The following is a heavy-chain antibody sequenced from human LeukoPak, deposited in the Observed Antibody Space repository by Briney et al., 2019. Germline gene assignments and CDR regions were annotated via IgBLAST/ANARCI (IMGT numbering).Heavy chain of an antibody. CDR3: AKDDDFWSGYPIPFDY. J-gene: IGHJ4*02. CDR1: GFTFSNYG. CDR2: IRYDGSNK. V-gene: IGHV3-30*02. Sequence: PGGSLRLSCAASGFTFSNYGMHWVRQAPGKGLEWVAFIRYDGSNKYYADSVKGRFTISRDNSKNTLYLQMNSLRAEDTAIYYCAKDDDFWSGYPIPFDYWGQGTLVTVSS. D-gene: IGHD3-3*01.